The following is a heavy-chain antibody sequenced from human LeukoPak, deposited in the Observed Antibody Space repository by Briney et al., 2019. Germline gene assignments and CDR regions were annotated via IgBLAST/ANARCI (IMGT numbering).Heavy chain of an antibody. CDR3: ARDVVVPAAMRGDFDY. V-gene: IGHV1-2*02. CDR1: GYTFTGYY. CDR2: INPNSGGT. D-gene: IGHD2-2*01. J-gene: IGHJ4*02. Sequence: ASVTVSCTASGYTFTGYYMHWVRQAPGQGLEWMGWINPNSGGTNYAQKFQGRVTMTRDTSISTAYMELSRLRSDDTAVYYCARDVVVPAAMRGDFDYWGQGTLVTVSS.